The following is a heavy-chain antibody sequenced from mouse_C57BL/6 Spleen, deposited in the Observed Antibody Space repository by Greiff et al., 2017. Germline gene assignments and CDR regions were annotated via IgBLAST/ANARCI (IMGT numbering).Heavy chain of an antibody. CDR3: ARHSIYQSHYYAMDY. CDR2: IWSDGST. V-gene: IGHV2-6-1*01. J-gene: IGHJ4*01. D-gene: IGHD2-1*01. CDR1: GFSLPSYG. Sequence: VQGVESGPGLVAPSQSLSITCTVSGFSLPSYGVHWVRQPPGKGLEWLVVIWSDGSTTYNSALKSRLSISKDNSKSQVFLKMNSLQTDDTSMYYCARHSIYQSHYYAMDYWGQGTSVTVSS.